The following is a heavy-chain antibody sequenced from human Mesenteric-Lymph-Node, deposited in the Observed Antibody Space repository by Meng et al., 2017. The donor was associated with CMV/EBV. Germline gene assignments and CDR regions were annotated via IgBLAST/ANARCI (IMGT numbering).Heavy chain of an antibody. D-gene: IGHD3-3*01. Sequence: GGSLRLSCAASGFPFSNYLFHWVRQSPGKGLDWVAVISHDGRTTYYADSVKGRFTLSRDNSKNTLYLQLDSLRREDAGVYYCARAGGGFLEWLCYFDYWGQGTLVTVSS. CDR2: ISHDGRTT. J-gene: IGHJ4*02. CDR3: ARAGGGFLEWLCYFDY. CDR1: GFPFSNYL. V-gene: IGHV3-30*04.